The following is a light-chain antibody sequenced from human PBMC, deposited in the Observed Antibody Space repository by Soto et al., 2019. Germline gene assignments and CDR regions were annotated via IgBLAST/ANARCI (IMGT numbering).Light chain of an antibody. CDR2: GAS. J-gene: IGKJ1*01. CDR3: QQYGSSLWT. CDR1: QSVSSSY. Sequence: EIVLTQSPGTLSLSPGERATLSCRASQSVSSSYLAWYQQKPGQAPRLLIYGASSRATGIPDRFSGSGSGTDFTLTISRLEPEDFAVNYCQQYGSSLWTFGQGTNVEIK. V-gene: IGKV3-20*01.